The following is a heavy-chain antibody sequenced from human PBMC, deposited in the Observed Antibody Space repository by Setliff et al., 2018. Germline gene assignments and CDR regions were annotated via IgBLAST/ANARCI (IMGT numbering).Heavy chain of an antibody. CDR2: IIPLLETV. CDR1: GDTFSTYT. Sequence: SVKVSCKASGDTFSTYTLSWVRQAPGQGLEWMGGIIPLLETVKYAQKFQGRVTITADESTSTGYMELRSLTSDDTAVYYCARRWETGDQDAYDIWGQGTRSPSPQ. J-gene: IGHJ3*02. CDR3: ARRWETGDQDAYDI. D-gene: IGHD7-27*01. V-gene: IGHV1-69*13.